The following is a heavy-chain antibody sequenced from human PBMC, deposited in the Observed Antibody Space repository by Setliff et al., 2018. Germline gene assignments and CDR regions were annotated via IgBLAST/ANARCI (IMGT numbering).Heavy chain of an antibody. V-gene: IGHV4-4*02. J-gene: IGHJ4*02. Sequence: LSLTCTVSGASIHSLSWWSWVRQPPGKGLEWIGEIYHDGNDKYTPSVHYSPSLKSRVTISIDKSNNQFSLKLTSMTAADTAVDYCAKGGGRYHSDSWGQGILVTVSS. D-gene: IGHD1-1*01. CDR3: AKGGGRYHSDS. CDR1: GASIHSLSW. CDR2: IYHDGND.